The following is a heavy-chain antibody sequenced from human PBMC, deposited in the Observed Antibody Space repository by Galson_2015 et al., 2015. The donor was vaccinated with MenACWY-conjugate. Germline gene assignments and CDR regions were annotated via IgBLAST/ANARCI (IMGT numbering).Heavy chain of an antibody. V-gene: IGHV3-53*01. D-gene: IGHD2-15*01. CDR2: IYSGGST. J-gene: IGHJ6*03. CDR1: GFTVSSNY. Sequence: SLRLSCAASGFTVSSNYMSWVRQAPGKGLEWVSVIYSGGSTYYADSVKGRFTISRDNSKNTLYLQMNSLRAEDTAVYYCARDRVTPHYYYYMDVWGKGTTVTVSS. CDR3: ARDRVTPHYYYYMDV.